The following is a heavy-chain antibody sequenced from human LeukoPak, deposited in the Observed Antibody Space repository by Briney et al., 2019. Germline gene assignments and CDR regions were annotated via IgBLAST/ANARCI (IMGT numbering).Heavy chain of an antibody. D-gene: IGHD2-21*01. V-gene: IGHV5-51*01. CDR1: GYTFSSYW. CDR3: ARIARPGMDYYYYYMDV. CDR2: IYPGDSDT. Sequence: GESLKISCKGSGYTFSSYWIGWVRQMPGKGLEWMGIIYPGDSDTRYSPSFQGQVTISADKSISTAYLQWSSLKASDTAMYYCARIARPGMDYYYYYMDVWGKGTTVTVSS. J-gene: IGHJ6*03.